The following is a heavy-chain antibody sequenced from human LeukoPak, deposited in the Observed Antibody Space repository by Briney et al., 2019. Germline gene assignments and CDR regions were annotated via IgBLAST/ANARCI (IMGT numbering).Heavy chain of an antibody. CDR1: GYSFTSYW. CDR2: IYPGDSDT. V-gene: IGHV5-51*01. CDR3: ACQYYYGSGSYYYFDY. D-gene: IGHD3-10*01. Sequence: SGESLKISCKGSGYSFTSYWIGWVRQMPGKGLERMGIIYPGDSDTRYSPSFQGQVTISADKSISTAYLQWSSLKASDTAMYYCACQYYYGSGSYYYFDYWGQGTLVTVSS. J-gene: IGHJ4*02.